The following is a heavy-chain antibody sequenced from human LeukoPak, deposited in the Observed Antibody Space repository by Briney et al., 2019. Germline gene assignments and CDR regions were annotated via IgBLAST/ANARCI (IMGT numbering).Heavy chain of an antibody. Sequence: GGSLRLSCAASGFTFSSYWMNWVRQAPGKGLEWVANIKQDGSEKYYVDSVKGRFTLSRDNAKNSLYLQMNSLRAEDTAVYYCAREGSVARFDYWGQGTLVTGSS. D-gene: IGHD6-19*01. V-gene: IGHV3-7*01. CDR1: GFTFSSYW. J-gene: IGHJ4*02. CDR2: IKQDGSEK. CDR3: AREGSVARFDY.